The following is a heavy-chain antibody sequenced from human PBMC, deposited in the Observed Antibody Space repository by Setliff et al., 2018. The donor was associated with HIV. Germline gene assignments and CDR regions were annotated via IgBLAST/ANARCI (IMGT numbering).Heavy chain of an antibody. V-gene: IGHV7-4-1*02. CDR2: INTNSGSP. CDR1: GDTFSNSA. Sequence: GASVKVSCKASGDTFSNSALTWVRQAPGQGLEWMGWINTNSGSPTYAQAFTGRFVFSVDTSVTTAYLQISSLKAEDTAIYYCARALYGDYGGDVNWMDPWGQGTLVTVSS. D-gene: IGHD4-17*01. J-gene: IGHJ5*02. CDR3: ARALYGDYGGDVNWMDP.